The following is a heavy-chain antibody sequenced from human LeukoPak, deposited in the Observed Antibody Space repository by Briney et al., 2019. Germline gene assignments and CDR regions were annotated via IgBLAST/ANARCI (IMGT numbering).Heavy chain of an antibody. J-gene: IGHJ4*02. CDR1: GFTFSRYW. CDR2: IKQDGSEK. Sequence: GGSLRLSCAASGFTFSRYWMSWVRQAPGKGLEWVANIKQDGSEKNHVDSVKGRFTISRDNAKNSLYLQMNSLRAEDTAVYYCARDLVQLWSKDYWGQGTLVTVSS. V-gene: IGHV3-7*01. CDR3: ARDLVQLWSKDY. D-gene: IGHD5-18*01.